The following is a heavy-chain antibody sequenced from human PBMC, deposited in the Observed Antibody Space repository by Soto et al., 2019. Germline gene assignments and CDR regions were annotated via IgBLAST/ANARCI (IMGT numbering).Heavy chain of an antibody. CDR1: GFTFSNAW. CDR2: IWYDGSNK. V-gene: IGHV3-33*08. D-gene: IGHD3-10*01. J-gene: IGHJ6*02. CDR3: ARDSVSYYYGSGNYTGYYYYYGMDA. Sequence: PGGSLRLSCAASGFTFSNAWMTWVRQAPGKGLEWVAVIWYDGSNKYYADSVKGRFTISRDNSKNTLYLQMNSLRAEDTAVYYCARDSVSYYYGSGNYTGYYYYYGMDAWGQGTTVTVSS.